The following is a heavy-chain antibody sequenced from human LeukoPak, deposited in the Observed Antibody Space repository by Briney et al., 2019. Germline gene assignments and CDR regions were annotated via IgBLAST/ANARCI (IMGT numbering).Heavy chain of an antibody. CDR1: GFTFSSYW. CDR3: ARDIRPGYTYGDY. CDR2: INNDGSGT. D-gene: IGHD5-18*01. V-gene: IGHV3-74*01. Sequence: HSGGSLRLSCAASGFTFSSYWMHWVRQAPGKGPVWVSRINNDGSGTTYADSVKGRFTISRDNAKNSLYLQINSLRAEDTAVYYCARDIRPGYTYGDYWGQGTLVTVSS. J-gene: IGHJ4*02.